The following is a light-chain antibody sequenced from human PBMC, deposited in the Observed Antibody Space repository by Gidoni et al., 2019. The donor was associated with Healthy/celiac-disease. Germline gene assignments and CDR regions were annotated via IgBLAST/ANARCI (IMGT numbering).Light chain of an antibody. V-gene: IGLV2-14*01. CDR1: SSDVGGYNY. CDR2: EVS. Sequence: QSALTQPVSVSGSPGQSITISCTGTSSDVGGYNYVSWYQQHPGKAPKLMLYEVSNRPSGVSNRFSGSKSGNTASLTISGLQAEDEADYYCSSYTSSSHYVFGTGTKVTVL. J-gene: IGLJ1*01. CDR3: SSYTSSSHYV.